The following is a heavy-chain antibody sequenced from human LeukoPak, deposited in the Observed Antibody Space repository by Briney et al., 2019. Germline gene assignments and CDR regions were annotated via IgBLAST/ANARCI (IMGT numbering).Heavy chain of an antibody. CDR3: TRRSAAAGTIDY. V-gene: IGHV3-74*01. CDR2: INSDGSTT. D-gene: IGHD6-13*01. CDR1: GFAFSSNW. J-gene: IGHJ4*02. Sequence: GGSLRLSCAASGFAFSSNWMHWVRHAPGKGLVCVSRINSDGSTTTYADSVKGRFTISRDNAKNTVYLQMNSLTAEDTGVYYCTRRSAAAGTIDYWGQGTLVTVFS.